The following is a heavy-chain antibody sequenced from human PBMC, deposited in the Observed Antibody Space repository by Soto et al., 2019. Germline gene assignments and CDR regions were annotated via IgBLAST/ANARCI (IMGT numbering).Heavy chain of an antibody. V-gene: IGHV1-18*01. CDR1: GYTFTSYG. D-gene: IGHD2-21*02. CDR3: AADRTYCGGDCYVD. CDR2: ISAYNGNT. J-gene: IGHJ4*02. Sequence: GASVKVSCKASGYTFTSYGISWVRQAPGQGLEWMGWISAYNGNTNYAQKLQGRVTITTDTSTSTAYMELRSLRSDDTAVYYCAADRTYCGGDCYVDWGQGTLVTVSS.